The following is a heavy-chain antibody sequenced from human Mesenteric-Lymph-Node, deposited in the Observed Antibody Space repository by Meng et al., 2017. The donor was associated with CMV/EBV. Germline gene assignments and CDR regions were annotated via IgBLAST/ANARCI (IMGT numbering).Heavy chain of an antibody. Sequence: GESLKISCAASGFTVSSNYMSWVRQAPGKGLEWVSVIYSGGSTYYADSVKGRFTISRDNSKNTIYLQMNSLRAEDTAIYFCARDGGPRGSSWYRFDSWGQGTLVTVSS. D-gene: IGHD6-13*01. CDR2: IYSGGST. CDR3: ARDGGPRGSSWYRFDS. CDR1: GFTVSSNY. V-gene: IGHV3-53*01. J-gene: IGHJ4*02.